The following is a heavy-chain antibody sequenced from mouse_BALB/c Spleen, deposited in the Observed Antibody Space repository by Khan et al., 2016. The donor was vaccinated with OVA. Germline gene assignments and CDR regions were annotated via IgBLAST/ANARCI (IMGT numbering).Heavy chain of an antibody. V-gene: IGHV3-2*02. CDR3: AMGRTY. CDR2: MSYSGST. Sequence: EVQLQESGPGLVKPSQSLSLTCTVTGSSITSDYAWNWIRQFPGNKLEWMGYMSYSGSTSYNPSLKSRISITRDTSKNQFFLQLNSVTTEDTATYYCAMGRTYWGQGTLVTVSA. CDR1: GSSITSDYA. D-gene: IGHD4-1*01. J-gene: IGHJ3*01.